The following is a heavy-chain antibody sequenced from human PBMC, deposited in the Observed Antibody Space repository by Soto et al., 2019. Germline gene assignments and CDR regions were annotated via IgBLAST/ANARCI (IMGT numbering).Heavy chain of an antibody. CDR3: ARDFAYFDS. D-gene: IGHD3-3*01. Sequence: SETLSLTCTVSGGSFKSGSYSWSWIRQPPGKGLEWIGYVYHTGRTSYNPSLKRRVSISMYTSKNQFSLNLDSVTAADTAVYFCARDFAYFDSWGQGTLVTVSS. V-gene: IGHV4-61*01. CDR2: VYHTGRT. CDR1: GGSFKSGSYS. J-gene: IGHJ4*02.